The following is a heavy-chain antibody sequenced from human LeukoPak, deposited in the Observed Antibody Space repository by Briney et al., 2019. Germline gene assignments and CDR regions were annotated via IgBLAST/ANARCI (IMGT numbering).Heavy chain of an antibody. CDR2: INRIGSIT. D-gene: IGHD3-16*01. J-gene: IGHJ1*01. CDR3: AKDDDWGRFKH. V-gene: IGHV3-20*04. CDR1: GFTFSSYG. Sequence: GGSLRLSCAASGFTFSSYGMSWVRQAPGKGLEWVCGINRIGSITGCADSVKGRFTISRDNAKNFLFLDMNSLRVEDTAVYYCAKDDDWGRFKHWGQGTLVTVSS.